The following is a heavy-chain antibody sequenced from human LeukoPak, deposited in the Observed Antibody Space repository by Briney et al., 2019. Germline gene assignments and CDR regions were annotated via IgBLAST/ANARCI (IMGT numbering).Heavy chain of an antibody. D-gene: IGHD3-10*01. CDR2: ISYDGSNK. CDR1: GFTFSSYA. Sequence: GGSLRLSCAASGFTFSSYAMHWVRQAPGKGLEWVAVISYDGSNKYYADSVKGRFTISRDNSKNTLYLQMNSLRAEDTAVYYCARDQGSGSSPRPTYYGMDVWGQGTTVTVSS. V-gene: IGHV3-30-3*01. J-gene: IGHJ6*02. CDR3: ARDQGSGSSPRPTYYGMDV.